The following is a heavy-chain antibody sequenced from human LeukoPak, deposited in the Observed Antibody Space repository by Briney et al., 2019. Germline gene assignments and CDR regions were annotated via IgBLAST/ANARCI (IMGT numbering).Heavy chain of an antibody. D-gene: IGHD3-16*01. J-gene: IGHJ6*03. CDR3: AKGLRTGVGPYMGYHYYMDV. Sequence: GRSLRLSCAASGFTFSSYAMSWVRQAPGKGLKWVSTINDNGAGTYYADSVKGRFTISRDNSYNTVSLQMNSLRDEDTGVYFCAKGLRTGVGPYMGYHYYMDVWGKGATVTVSS. CDR1: GFTFSSYA. V-gene: IGHV3-23*01. CDR2: INDNGAGT.